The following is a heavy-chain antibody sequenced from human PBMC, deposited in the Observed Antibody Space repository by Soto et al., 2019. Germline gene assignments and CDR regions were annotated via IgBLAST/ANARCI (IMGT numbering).Heavy chain of an antibody. CDR1: GGSISSYY. J-gene: IGHJ6*03. Sequence: SSETLSLTCTVSGGSISSYYWSWIRQPPGKGLEWIGYIYYSGSTNYNPSLKSRVTISVDTSKNQFSLKLSSVTAADTAVYYCARTVLWFGTKSYYYYYMDVWGKGTTVTVSS. D-gene: IGHD3-10*01. CDR2: IYYSGST. CDR3: ARTVLWFGTKSYYYYYMDV. V-gene: IGHV4-59*01.